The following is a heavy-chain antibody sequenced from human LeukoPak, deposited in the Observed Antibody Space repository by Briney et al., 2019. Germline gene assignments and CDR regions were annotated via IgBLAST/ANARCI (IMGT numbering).Heavy chain of an antibody. CDR3: ARRRSNGDQDY. CDR2: IYPGDSDT. Sequence: GESLKISCKGSGYSYTSYWIGWVRQMPGKGLEWMGSIYPGDSDTRYSPSFQGQVTISADKSISTAYLQWSSMKASGTAMYYCARRRSNGDQDYWGQGTLVTVSS. V-gene: IGHV5-51*01. J-gene: IGHJ4*02. D-gene: IGHD4-17*01. CDR1: GYSYTSYW.